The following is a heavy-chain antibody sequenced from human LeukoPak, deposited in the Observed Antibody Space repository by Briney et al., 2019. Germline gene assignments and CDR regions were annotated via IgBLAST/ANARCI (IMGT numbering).Heavy chain of an antibody. D-gene: IGHD2-15*01. J-gene: IGHJ4*02. Sequence: GGSLRLSCADSPVTFGTSAMSWVRQAPGKGLEWVSAVSAGGSNTYYAASVEGRFTISRDDSKDTPYLQMDSLRVEDTAQYFCARINCSGGTCYDYFDDWGQGTLVTVSS. CDR1: PVTFGTSA. CDR2: VSAGGSNT. V-gene: IGHV3-23*01. CDR3: ARINCSGGTCYDYFDD.